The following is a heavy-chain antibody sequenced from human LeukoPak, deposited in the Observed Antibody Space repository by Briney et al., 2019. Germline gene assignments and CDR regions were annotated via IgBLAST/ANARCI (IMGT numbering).Heavy chain of an antibody. CDR1: GGSISSSSYY. CDR2: IYYSGST. J-gene: IGHJ3*02. V-gene: IGHV4-39*01. Sequence: PSETLSLTCTVSGGSISSSSYYWGWIRQPPGKGLEWIGSIYYSGSTYHNPSLKSRVTISVDTSKNQFSLKLSSVTAADTAVYYCARHERPLRLASAFDIWGQGTMVTVSS. CDR3: ARHERPLRLASAFDI. D-gene: IGHD3-9*01.